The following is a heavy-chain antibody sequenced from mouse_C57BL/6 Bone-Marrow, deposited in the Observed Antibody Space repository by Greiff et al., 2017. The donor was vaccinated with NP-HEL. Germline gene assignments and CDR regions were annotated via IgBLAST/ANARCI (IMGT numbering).Heavy chain of an antibody. V-gene: IGHV1-82*01. CDR3: ARGELGRRGYFDY. CDR1: GYAFSSSW. CDR2: IYPGDGDT. J-gene: IGHJ2*01. Sequence: QVQLQQSGPELVKPGASVKISCKASGYAFSSSWMNWVKQRPGKGLEWIGRIYPGDGDTNYNGKFKGKATLTADKSSSTAYMQLSSLTSEDSAVYFCARGELGRRGYFDYWGQGTTLTVSS. D-gene: IGHD4-1*01.